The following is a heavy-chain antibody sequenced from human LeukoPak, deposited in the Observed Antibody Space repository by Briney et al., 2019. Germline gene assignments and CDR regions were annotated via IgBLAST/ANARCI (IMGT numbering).Heavy chain of an antibody. Sequence: GGSLRLSCTASGFTFRSYSMNWVCQAPGKGLEWVSSISSSSSYIYYADSVKGRFTISRDNAKNSLYLQMNSLRAEDTAVYYCARGLGYCSSTSCSPSGDDAFDIWGQGTMVTVSS. J-gene: IGHJ3*02. CDR2: ISSSSSYI. CDR1: GFTFRSYS. CDR3: ARGLGYCSSTSCSPSGDDAFDI. V-gene: IGHV3-21*01. D-gene: IGHD2-2*01.